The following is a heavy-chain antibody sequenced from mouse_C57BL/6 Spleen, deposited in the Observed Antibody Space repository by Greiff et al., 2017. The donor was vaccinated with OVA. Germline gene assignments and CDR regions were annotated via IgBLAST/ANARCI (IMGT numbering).Heavy chain of an antibody. V-gene: IGHV2-6-1*01. CDR3: ARHYYGSSYWYFDV. J-gene: IGHJ1*03. CDR1: GFSLTSYG. CDR2: IWSDGST. D-gene: IGHD1-1*01. Sequence: VQGVESGPGLVAPSQSLSITCTVSGFSLTSYGVHWVRQPPGKGLEWLVVIWSDGSTTYNSALKSSLGISKDNSKSQVFLKMNSHQTDGTAMYYCARHYYGSSYWYFDVWGTGTTVTVSS.